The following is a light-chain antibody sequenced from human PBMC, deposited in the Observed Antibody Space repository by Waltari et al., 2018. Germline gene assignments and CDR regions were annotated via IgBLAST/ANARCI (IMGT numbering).Light chain of an antibody. V-gene: IGKV1-16*02. Sequence: DIQMTQSPSSLSPSVGDRVILTCRASQAISTFLAWFQLKPGKAPKSLIYAASTLQTGVSSNFSGSGSGTDFTLTISSLQPGDCATYYCQQYSNFPPTFGGGTRVEI. CDR2: AAS. CDR1: QAISTF. CDR3: QQYSNFPPT. J-gene: IGKJ4*01.